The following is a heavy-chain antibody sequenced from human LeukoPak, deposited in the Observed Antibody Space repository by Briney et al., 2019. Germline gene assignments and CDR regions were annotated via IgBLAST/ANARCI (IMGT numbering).Heavy chain of an antibody. CDR1: GASIRSTSYY. V-gene: IGHV4-39*07. CDR3: ARVPEGVYGDYYYYYMDV. D-gene: IGHD4-17*01. CDR2: ISYSGNT. Sequence: SETLSLTCTVSGASIRSTSYYWGWIRQPPGKGLEWIGTISYSGNTYYNPSLKSRVTISVDTSKNQFSLKLSSVTAADTAVYYCARVPEGVYGDYYYYYMDVWGKGTTVTVSS. J-gene: IGHJ6*03.